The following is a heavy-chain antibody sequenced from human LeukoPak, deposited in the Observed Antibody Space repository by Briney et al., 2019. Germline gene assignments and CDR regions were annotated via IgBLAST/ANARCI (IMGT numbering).Heavy chain of an antibody. Sequence: KPSETLSLTCTVSGGSISSYYWSWIRQPPGKGLEWIGDIYYSGSTNYNPSLKSRVTISVDTSKNQFSLKLSSVTAADTAVYYCGRDHRIAVAGTGGFDYGGQGTLVTVSS. CDR2: IYYSGST. D-gene: IGHD6-19*01. J-gene: IGHJ4*02. V-gene: IGHV4-59*01. CDR1: GGSISSYY. CDR3: GRDHRIAVAGTGGFDY.